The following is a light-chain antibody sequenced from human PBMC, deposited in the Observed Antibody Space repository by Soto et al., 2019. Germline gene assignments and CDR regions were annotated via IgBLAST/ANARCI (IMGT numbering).Light chain of an antibody. V-gene: IGKV1-5*03. CDR2: KAS. CDR1: QSSSSW. Sequence: DIQMTQSPSTLSASVGDRVTITCRASQSSSSWLAWYQQKPGKAPKLLIYKASSLESGVPSRFSGSGSGTEFTLTISSLQPDDFANYYCQEYNSYSFSFSQGTKLEIK. CDR3: QEYNSYSFS. J-gene: IGKJ2*01.